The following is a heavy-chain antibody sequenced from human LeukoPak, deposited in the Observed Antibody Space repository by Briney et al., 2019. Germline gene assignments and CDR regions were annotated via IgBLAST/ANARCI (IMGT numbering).Heavy chain of an antibody. Sequence: PGGPLRLSCAASGFTSSSYAMSWVRQAPGKGLEWVSAISGSGGSTYYADSVKGRFTISRDNSKNTLYLQMNSLRAEDTAVYYCAKVYRSGLDYWGQGTLVTVSS. CDR3: AKVYRSGLDY. V-gene: IGHV3-23*01. CDR2: ISGSGGST. D-gene: IGHD3-3*01. J-gene: IGHJ4*02. CDR1: GFTSSSYA.